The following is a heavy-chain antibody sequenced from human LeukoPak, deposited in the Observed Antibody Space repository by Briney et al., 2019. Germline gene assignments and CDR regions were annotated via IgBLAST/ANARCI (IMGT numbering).Heavy chain of an antibody. Sequence: SETLSLTCAVSGGSISGYKWTWVRRPPGKRLEWIGYVYYTGSTNYNPSLKSRVTISIDTSKNQFSLKLSSVTAADTAVYYCARGPLLDYWGQGTLVTVSS. V-gene: IGHV4-59*01. CDR2: VYYTGST. J-gene: IGHJ4*02. CDR1: GGSISGYK. CDR3: ARGPLLDY.